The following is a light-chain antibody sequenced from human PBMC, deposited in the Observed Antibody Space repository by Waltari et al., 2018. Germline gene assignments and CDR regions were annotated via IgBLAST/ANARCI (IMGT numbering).Light chain of an antibody. Sequence: EIVLTQSPGTLSLSPGERGTLSCRASQSVSRFLAWYQQKPGQAPRLLIYGASTRATGIPDRFSGSGSGTDFTLKISRVEAEDVGVYYCMQALQTPLFTFGPGTKVDIK. CDR3: MQALQTPLFT. CDR2: GAS. CDR1: QSVSRF. J-gene: IGKJ3*01. V-gene: IGKV3-20*01.